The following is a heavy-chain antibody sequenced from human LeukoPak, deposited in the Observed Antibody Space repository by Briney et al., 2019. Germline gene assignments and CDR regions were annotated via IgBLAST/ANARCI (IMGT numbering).Heavy chain of an antibody. J-gene: IGHJ4*02. D-gene: IGHD3-22*01. Sequence: NSSETLSLTCTVSGGSISSYYWSWIRQSAGKGLEWIGRIYTSGSTNYNPSLKSRVTMSVDTSKNQFSLKLSSVTAADTAVYYCARVAYYYDSSGYYRYYFDYWGQGTLVTVSS. CDR3: ARVAYYYDSSGYYRYYFDY. CDR1: GGSISSYY. CDR2: IYTSGST. V-gene: IGHV4-4*07.